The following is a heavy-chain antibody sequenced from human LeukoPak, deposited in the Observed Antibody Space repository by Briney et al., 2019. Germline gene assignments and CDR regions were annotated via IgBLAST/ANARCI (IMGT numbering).Heavy chain of an antibody. J-gene: IGHJ5*02. CDR1: GYSISSGYY. CDR2: IYYSGST. CDR3: ARRGDYGAWFDP. Sequence: SETLSLTCTVSGYSISSGYYWGWIRQPPGKGLEWIGYIYYSGSTNYNPSLKSRVTISVDTSKNQFSLKLSSVTAADTAVYYCARRGDYGAWFDPWGQGTLVTVSS. D-gene: IGHD4-17*01. V-gene: IGHV4-38-2*02.